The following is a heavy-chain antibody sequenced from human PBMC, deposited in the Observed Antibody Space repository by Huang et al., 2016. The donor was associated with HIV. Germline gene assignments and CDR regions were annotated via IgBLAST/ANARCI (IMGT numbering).Heavy chain of an antibody. CDR2: INPGGSAR. V-gene: IGHV3-7*01. CDR1: GFTFSDYW. J-gene: IGHJ3*01. Sequence: EVQLVESGGDLVQPGGSLRLSCAASGFTFSDYWMSWVRQAPGRGLEWVAEINPGGSARHYVGSVKGRCTISRDNTNNAIHLQMNSLRAEDAAVYYCASYTLAFTLTVWGQGTVVTVSS. CDR3: ASYTLAFTLTV. D-gene: IGHD3-3*02.